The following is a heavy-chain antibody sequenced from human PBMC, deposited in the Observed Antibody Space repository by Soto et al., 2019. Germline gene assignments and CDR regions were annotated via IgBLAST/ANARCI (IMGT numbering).Heavy chain of an antibody. CDR1: GFTCSNYA. CDR3: ATGNWGYFGH. V-gene: IGHV3-23*03. Sequence: LRLSCIASGFTCSNYAMIWVRQAPGKGPEWVSSIEIGARSTYYRDPEKGRFTISRDDYQNALYLQMNSLRAEDPAVYFCATGNWGYFGHLFQGCLVTVSS. D-gene: IGHD7-27*01. J-gene: IGHJ4*02. CDR2: IEIGARST.